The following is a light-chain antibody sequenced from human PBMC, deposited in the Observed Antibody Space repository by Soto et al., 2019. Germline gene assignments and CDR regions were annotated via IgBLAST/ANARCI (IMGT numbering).Light chain of an antibody. J-gene: IGKJ4*01. CDR2: GAS. V-gene: IGKV3-20*01. CDR3: QQYGSTPLT. CDR1: QSVSRNY. Sequence: EIVFTQSPGTLSLSPGGRATLSCRASQSVSRNYVAWYQQKPGQSPRLLIYGASNRASGIPDRFSGSASGADFTLSIARLEPEDFAMYYCQQYGSTPLTFGGGTKVEIK.